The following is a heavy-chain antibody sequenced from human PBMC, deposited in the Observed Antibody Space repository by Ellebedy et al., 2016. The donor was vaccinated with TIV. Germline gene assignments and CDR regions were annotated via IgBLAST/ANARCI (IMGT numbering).Heavy chain of an antibody. D-gene: IGHD1-26*01. CDR1: GFTFSSYS. Sequence: PGGSLRLSCAASGFTFSSYSMHWVRQAPGKGLEWVTFISPDGSDKYYADSVKGRFTVYRDNSKNPLYLQMDSLGDDETAVFYCARDLRVGQTNEALDVWGQGTMVTLSS. V-gene: IGHV3-30*04. CDR2: ISPDGSDK. CDR3: ARDLRVGQTNEALDV. J-gene: IGHJ3*01.